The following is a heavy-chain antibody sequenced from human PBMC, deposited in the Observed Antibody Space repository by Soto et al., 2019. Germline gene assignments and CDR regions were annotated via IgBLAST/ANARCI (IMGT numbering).Heavy chain of an antibody. V-gene: IGHV1-46*01. CDR1: GYTFTSYY. J-gene: IGHJ5*02. CDR2: INPSGGST. CDR3: ARVVHCSSTSCYEYNWFDP. D-gene: IGHD2-2*01. Sequence: SVKVSCKASGYTFTSYYMHWVRQAPGQGLEWMGIINPSGGSTSYAQKFQGRVTMTRDTSTSTVYMELSSLRSEDTAVYYCARVVHCSSTSCYEYNWFDPWGQGTLVTVSS.